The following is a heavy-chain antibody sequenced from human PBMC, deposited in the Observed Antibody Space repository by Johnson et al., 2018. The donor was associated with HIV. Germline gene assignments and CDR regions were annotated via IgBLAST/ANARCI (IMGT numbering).Heavy chain of an antibody. J-gene: IGHJ3*01. V-gene: IGHV3-74*03. Sequence: VQLVESGGGLVQPGGSLRLSCAASGFTFSSYWMVWVRQVPGKRPVWVARIYNDGSRTTYADSVRGRLPISRDNAKYTVDLQMNSLRVEDTAVYYCAKVDCGGDTCAGYDPFDLWGQGTLVTVSS. CDR3: AKVDCGGDTCAGYDPFDL. D-gene: IGHD2-21*01. CDR2: IYNDGSRT. CDR1: GFTFSSYW.